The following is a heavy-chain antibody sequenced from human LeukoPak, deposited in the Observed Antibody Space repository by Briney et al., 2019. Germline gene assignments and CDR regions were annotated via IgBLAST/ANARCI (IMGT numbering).Heavy chain of an antibody. V-gene: IGHV1-2*02. CDR3: EREDYYDSSGYYPNWFDP. Sequence: ASVKVSCKASGYTFTGYYMHWARQAPGQGLEWMGWINPNSGGTNYAQKFQGRVTMTRDTSISTAYMELSRLRSDDTAVYYCEREDYYDSSGYYPNWFDPWGQGTLVTVSS. CDR1: GYTFTGYY. D-gene: IGHD3-22*01. CDR2: INPNSGGT. J-gene: IGHJ5*02.